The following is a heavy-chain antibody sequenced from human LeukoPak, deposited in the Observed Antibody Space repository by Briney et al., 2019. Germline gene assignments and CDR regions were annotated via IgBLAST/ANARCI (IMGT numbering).Heavy chain of an antibody. CDR1: GYTFTSYD. CDR3: ARAGQYYYGSGSYVPYYYYYGMDV. D-gene: IGHD3-10*01. Sequence: ASVKVSCKASGYTFTSYDINWVRQATGQGHEWMGWMNPNSGNTGYAQKFQGRVTMTRNTSISTAYMELSSLRSEDTAVYYCARAGQYYYGSGSYVPYYYYYGMDVWGQGTTVTVSS. J-gene: IGHJ6*02. V-gene: IGHV1-8*01. CDR2: MNPNSGNT.